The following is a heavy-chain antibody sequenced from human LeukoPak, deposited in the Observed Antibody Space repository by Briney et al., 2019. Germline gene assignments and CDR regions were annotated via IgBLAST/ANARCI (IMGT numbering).Heavy chain of an antibody. J-gene: IGHJ4*02. Sequence: PGGSLRLSCVASGFTFTSYCMTWVRQAPGKGLEWVANIKEDGSEKNYVDSVKGRFTISRDNAKNSLYLQMNSLRVDDTAVYYCARSGSDNDYWGQGTLVTVSS. CDR3: ARSGSDNDY. CDR1: GFTFTSYC. D-gene: IGHD6-25*01. CDR2: IKEDGSEK. V-gene: IGHV3-7*01.